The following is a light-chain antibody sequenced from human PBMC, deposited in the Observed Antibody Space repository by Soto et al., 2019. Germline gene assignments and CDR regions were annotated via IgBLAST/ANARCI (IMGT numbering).Light chain of an antibody. J-gene: IGKJ2*01. CDR2: AAS. CDR1: LGIRND. V-gene: IGKV1-6*01. CDR3: LQDYHSPDT. Sequence: AIPMTQSPASLSAPVEDRVTITCRATLGIRNDLGGYQQKPGKAPKLLIYAASSLQSGVPSRLSGSGSGTDFSLTISSMQPEDFATYYGLQDYHSPDTFGQGTKREI.